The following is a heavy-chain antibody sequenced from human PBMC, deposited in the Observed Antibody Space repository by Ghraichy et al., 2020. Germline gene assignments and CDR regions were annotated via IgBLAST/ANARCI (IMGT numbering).Heavy chain of an antibody. CDR1: GYTFTGYY. D-gene: IGHD1-26*01. Sequence: ASVKVSYKASGYTFTGYYIHWVRQAPGQGLEWMGQINPNSGGTNYAQKFQGRVTMTRDTSISTAYMELTSLRSDDTAIYYCARVVSGSYSPFDYWGQGTLVTVSS. J-gene: IGHJ4*02. CDR2: INPNSGGT. V-gene: IGHV1-2*06. CDR3: ARVVSGSYSPFDY.